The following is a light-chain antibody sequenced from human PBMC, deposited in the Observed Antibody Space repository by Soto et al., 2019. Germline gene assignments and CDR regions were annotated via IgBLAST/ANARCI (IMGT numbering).Light chain of an antibody. J-gene: IGLJ1*01. CDR3: SSYAGINNLGV. CDR1: SSDVGGYKY. V-gene: IGLV2-8*01. CDR2: EVN. Sequence: QSALTQPPSASGSPGQSVTISCTGTSSDVGGYKYVSWYQQHPDEAAKLMIFEVNKRPSGVPDRFSGSKSGNTASLTVSGLQAEDEADYYCSSYAGINNLGVFGTGTKLIVL.